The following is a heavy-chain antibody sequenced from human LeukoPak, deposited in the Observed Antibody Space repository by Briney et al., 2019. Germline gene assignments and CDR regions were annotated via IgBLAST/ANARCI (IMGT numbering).Heavy chain of an antibody. J-gene: IGHJ4*02. CDR3: ARGATVTRDFDY. CDR1: GFTFSSYE. D-gene: IGHD4-17*01. V-gene: IGHV3-48*03. CDR2: ITGSGSKT. Sequence: GGSLRLSCAASGFTFSSYEMNWVRQAPGKGLEWLSYITGSGSKTYYADSVKGRFTMSRDNAKSSLYLQMNSLRAEDTAVYYCARGATVTRDFDYWGQGALVTVSS.